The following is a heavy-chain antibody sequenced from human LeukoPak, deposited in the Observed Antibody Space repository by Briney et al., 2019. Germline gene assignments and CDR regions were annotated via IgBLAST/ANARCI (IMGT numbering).Heavy chain of an antibody. V-gene: IGHV3-23*01. CDR3: AAVTTDFDY. D-gene: IGHD4-11*01. Sequence: TGRSLRLSCAVSGVTFTSYAMSWVRQAPGKGLEWVSLISASGGTPYYADSLKGRFTISRDNSKNTLYLQMTRLRAEDTALYYCAAVTTDFDYWGEGSLVTVSS. CDR2: ISASGGTP. CDR1: GVTFTSYA. J-gene: IGHJ4*02.